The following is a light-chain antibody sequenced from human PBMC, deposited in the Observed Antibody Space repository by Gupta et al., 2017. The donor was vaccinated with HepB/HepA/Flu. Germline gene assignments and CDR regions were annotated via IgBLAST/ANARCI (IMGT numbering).Light chain of an antibody. Sequence: EMVMTQSPATLSVSPGERATLSCRASQSVGSNLAWYQQKPGQAPRLLIYDASTRATGIPARFSGSVSGTEFTLTISSLQSEDSAVYDCQQYNKWPPWTFGQGTKVEIK. V-gene: IGKV3-15*01. CDR2: DAS. CDR3: QQYNKWPPWT. J-gene: IGKJ1*01. CDR1: QSVGSN.